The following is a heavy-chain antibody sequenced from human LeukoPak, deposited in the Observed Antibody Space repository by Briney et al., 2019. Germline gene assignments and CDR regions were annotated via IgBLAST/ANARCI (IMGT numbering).Heavy chain of an antibody. Sequence: SETLSLTCAVYGGSFSAYYWSWIRQPPGKGLEWIGEINHSGSTNYNPSLKSRVTISVDTSKNQFSLKLSSVTAADTAVYYCASVNDYGDPLPRYMDVWGKGTAVTVSS. CDR2: INHSGST. D-gene: IGHD4-17*01. CDR3: ASVNDYGDPLPRYMDV. J-gene: IGHJ6*03. CDR1: GGSFSAYY. V-gene: IGHV4-34*01.